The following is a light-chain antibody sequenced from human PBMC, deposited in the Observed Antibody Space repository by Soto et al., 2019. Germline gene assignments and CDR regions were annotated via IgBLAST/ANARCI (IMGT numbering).Light chain of an antibody. CDR1: PDISND. J-gene: IGKJ1*01. CDR3: LQDYNYPWT. V-gene: IGKV1-6*01. Sequence: GDRVTITCRASPDISNDLGGYQEKPGQAPKLLIYAASNLQSGDPSRVSGSGSGTDFTLTIRSLQPEDFATYYCLQDYNYPWTFGQGTKVEI. CDR2: AAS.